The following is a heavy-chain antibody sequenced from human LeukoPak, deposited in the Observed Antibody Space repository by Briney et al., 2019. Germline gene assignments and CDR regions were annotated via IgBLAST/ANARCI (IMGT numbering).Heavy chain of an antibody. CDR2: MNPKSGGT. D-gene: IGHD3-9*01. V-gene: IGHV1-2*02. Sequence: ASVKVSCKASGYTFTVYYVHWVRRAPGQGLEWMGWMNPKSGGTNYAQKFEVRVTINRDTSISTAYMELSRLRFDDTAVYSCARSPDILTGEKFDYWGQGTLVTVSS. CDR3: ARSPDILTGEKFDY. CDR1: GYTFTVYY. J-gene: IGHJ4*02.